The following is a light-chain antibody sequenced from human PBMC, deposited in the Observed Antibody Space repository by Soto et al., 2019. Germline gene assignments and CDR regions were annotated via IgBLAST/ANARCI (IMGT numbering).Light chain of an antibody. CDR2: PVS. J-gene: IGKJ1*01. CDR1: QSVNNTY. Sequence: DMGLTQSQATLPFSPGERATLSCRSRQSVNNTYLAWYHQHPGQAPRLLIYPVSSRAAGLPDRFSGSGSETDFALTSSRLEREEFAVYYCRQYGGSPWTFGQGTKVDIK. CDR3: RQYGGSPWT. V-gene: IGKV3-20*01.